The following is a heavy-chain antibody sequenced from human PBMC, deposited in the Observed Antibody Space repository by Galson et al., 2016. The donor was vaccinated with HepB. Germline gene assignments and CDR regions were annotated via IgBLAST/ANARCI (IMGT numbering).Heavy chain of an antibody. CDR2: IWYDGSNK. Sequence: SLRLSCAASGFTFSNYGMHWVRQALGKGLQWVAAIWYDGSNKYYGDSVKGRFTVSRDHAKNTLSLQMDSLRAEDTAVYYCARDVEEGFWSGYYFYGMDVWGQGTTVTVSS. CDR1: GFTFSNYG. V-gene: IGHV3-33*01. J-gene: IGHJ6*02. D-gene: IGHD3-3*01. CDR3: ARDVEEGFWSGYYFYGMDV.